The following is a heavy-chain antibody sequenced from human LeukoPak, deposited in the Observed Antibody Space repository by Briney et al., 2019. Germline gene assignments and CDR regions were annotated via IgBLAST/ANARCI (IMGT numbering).Heavy chain of an antibody. V-gene: IGHV4-39*01. CDR3: ARLGGCYDPPDC. CDR2: IDYSGRT. Sequence: PSETLSLTCTVSGGSLSSSTYYWAWIRQPPGKGLEWPGTIDYSGRTYYSSSLKSRVPVSVDTSKNQFSLNLSAVAAAETAVYCCARLGGCYDPPDCWGQGTLVTVCS. J-gene: IGHJ4*02. D-gene: IGHD2-2*01. CDR1: GGSLSSSTYY.